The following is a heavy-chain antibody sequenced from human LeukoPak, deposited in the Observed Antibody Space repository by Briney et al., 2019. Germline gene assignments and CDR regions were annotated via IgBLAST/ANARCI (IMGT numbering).Heavy chain of an antibody. CDR1: GFTYNSYS. Sequence: PGGSLRLSCAASGFTYNSYSMKWVRQAPGKGLQWVAVIDSSGGNIHYADSVEGRFTISRDNSKHTLYLQMTSLRADDTAVYYCATYMQRGAFDYWGQGTLVTVSS. CDR3: ATYMQRGAFDY. V-gene: IGHV3-23*01. D-gene: IGHD4/OR15-4a*01. J-gene: IGHJ4*02. CDR2: IDSSGGNI.